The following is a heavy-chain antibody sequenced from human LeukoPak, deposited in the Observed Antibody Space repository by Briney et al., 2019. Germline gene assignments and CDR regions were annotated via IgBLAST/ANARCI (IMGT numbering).Heavy chain of an antibody. V-gene: IGHV1-2*02. Sequence: ASVKVSCKASGYTFTGYYMHWVRQAPGQGLEWMGWINPNSGGTNYAQKFQGRVTMTRDTSISTAYMELSSLRSEDTAVYYCARYYRLRKKRGAAAGTGNYYYYMDVWGKGTTVTVSS. CDR3: ARYYRLRKKRGAAAGTGNYYYYMDV. CDR1: GYTFTGYY. CDR2: INPNSGGT. D-gene: IGHD6-13*01. J-gene: IGHJ6*03.